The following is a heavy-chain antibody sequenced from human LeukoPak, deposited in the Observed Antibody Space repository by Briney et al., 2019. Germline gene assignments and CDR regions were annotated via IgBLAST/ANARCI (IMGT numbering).Heavy chain of an antibody. Sequence: ASVKVSCKASGYTFTGYYMHWVRQAPGQGLEWMGWINPNSGGTNYAQKFQGRVTMTRDTSISTAYMELSRLRSDDTAVYYCARELAAMGRDFDYWGQGTLVTVSS. D-gene: IGHD5-18*01. J-gene: IGHJ4*02. CDR3: ARELAAMGRDFDY. V-gene: IGHV1-2*02. CDR2: INPNSGGT. CDR1: GYTFTGYY.